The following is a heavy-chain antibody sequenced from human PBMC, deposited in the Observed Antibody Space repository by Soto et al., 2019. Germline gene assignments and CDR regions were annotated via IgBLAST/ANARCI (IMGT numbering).Heavy chain of an antibody. D-gene: IGHD3-9*01. V-gene: IGHV3-30*18. CDR3: AKVCLPYYDTLTGPPRTRYFDL. CDR2: ISYDGINK. Sequence: GGSLRLSCAASGFTFNNYGIHWVRQAPGKGLEWVAVISYDGINKYYADSVKGRFTISRDNSKNTLYLQMNSLRVEDTAVYYCAKVCLPYYDTLTGPPRTRYFDLWGRGTLVTVSS. CDR1: GFTFNNYG. J-gene: IGHJ2*01.